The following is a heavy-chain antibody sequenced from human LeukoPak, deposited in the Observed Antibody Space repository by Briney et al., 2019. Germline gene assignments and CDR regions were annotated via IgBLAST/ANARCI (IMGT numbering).Heavy chain of an antibody. Sequence: ASVKVSCKASGYTFTSYYMHWVRQAPGQGLEWMGIINPSGGSTRYAQKFQGRVIMIRDTSTSTLYIELSSLRSEDTAVYYCARVPPCDLLTSYDYWGQGTLVIVSS. CDR2: INPSGGST. CDR3: ARVPPCDLLTSYDY. V-gene: IGHV1-46*01. J-gene: IGHJ4*02. CDR1: GYTFTSYY.